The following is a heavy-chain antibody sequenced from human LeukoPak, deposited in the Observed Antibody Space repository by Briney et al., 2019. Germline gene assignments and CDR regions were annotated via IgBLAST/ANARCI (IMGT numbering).Heavy chain of an antibody. CDR3: ASTYSYDSSGYYPFDY. CDR2: ITNNGRST. Sequence: GGSLRLSCSASGFTFSRYAMHWVRQPPGRGLEYVSAITNNGRSTYYADSVKGRFTISRDNSKNTLYLQMSSLRAEDTAVYYCASTYSYDSSGYYPFDYWGQGTLVTVPS. V-gene: IGHV3-64D*06. CDR1: GFTFSRYA. J-gene: IGHJ4*02. D-gene: IGHD3-22*01.